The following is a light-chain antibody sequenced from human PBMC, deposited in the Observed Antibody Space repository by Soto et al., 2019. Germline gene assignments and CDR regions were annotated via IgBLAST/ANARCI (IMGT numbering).Light chain of an antibody. CDR2: DVS. CDR3: CSYGGRYTV. Sequence: QSALTQPRSVSGSPGQSVTISCTGTSIDVADYNYVSWYQHHPGKAPKLMIFDVSKRPSGVPDRFSGSKSGNTASLTISGLQAEDEADYYCCSYGGRYTVFGGGTKLTVL. V-gene: IGLV2-11*01. J-gene: IGLJ2*01. CDR1: SIDVADYNY.